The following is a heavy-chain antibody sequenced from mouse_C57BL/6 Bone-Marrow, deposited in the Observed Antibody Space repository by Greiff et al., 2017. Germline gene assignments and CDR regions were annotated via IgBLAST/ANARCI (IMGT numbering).Heavy chain of an antibody. J-gene: IGHJ4*01. CDR2: IHPKSGST. D-gene: IGHD2-4*01. CDR1: GYTFTSYW. V-gene: IGHV1-64*01. Sequence: QVQLQQPGAELVKPGASVKLSCKASGYTFTSYWMHWVKQRPGQGLEWIGMIHPKSGSTNYNEKFKSKAKLTVDKSSSTAYRQLCSLTSEDSAVYYSARDRDYLHAMDYWGQGTSVTVSS. CDR3: ARDRDYLHAMDY.